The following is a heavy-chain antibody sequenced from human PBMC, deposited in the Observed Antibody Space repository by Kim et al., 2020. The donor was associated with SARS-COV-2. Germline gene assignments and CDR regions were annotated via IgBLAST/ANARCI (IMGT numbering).Heavy chain of an antibody. CDR3: ARASYYYDSSGYLVHDAFDI. CDR2: IYSGGST. D-gene: IGHD3-22*01. Sequence: GGSLRLSCAASGFTVSSNYMSWVRQAPGKGLEWVSVIYSGGSTYYADSVKGRFTISRDNSKNTLYLQMNSLRAEDTAVYYCARASYYYDSSGYLVHDAFDIWGQGTMVTVSS. J-gene: IGHJ3*02. V-gene: IGHV3-53*01. CDR1: GFTVSSNY.